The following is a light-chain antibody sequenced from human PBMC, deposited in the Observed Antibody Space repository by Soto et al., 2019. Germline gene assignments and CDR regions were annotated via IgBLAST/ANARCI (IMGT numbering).Light chain of an antibody. CDR1: SSDVGTYKY. CDR3: SSYTSSSTLV. CDR2: DVS. Sequence: QSALTQPASVSGSPGQSITISCTGTSSDVGTYKYVSWYQQHPGKAPKLMIYDVSNRPSGVSNRFSGSKSGNTASLTISGLKAEDEADYYCSSYTSSSTLVFGTGTKLTVL. J-gene: IGLJ1*01. V-gene: IGLV2-14*01.